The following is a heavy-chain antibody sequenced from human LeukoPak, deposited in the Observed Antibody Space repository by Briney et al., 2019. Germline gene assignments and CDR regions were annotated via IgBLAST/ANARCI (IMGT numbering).Heavy chain of an antibody. J-gene: IGHJ4*02. CDR3: AREPYYYDTSGVFDY. CDR1: GYTFTGYY. D-gene: IGHD3-22*01. V-gene: IGHV1-2*02. CDR2: INPNSGGT. Sequence: ASVKVSCKASGYTFTGYYMHWVRQAPGQGLEWMGWINPNSGGTNYAQKLQGRVTMTTDTSTSTAYMELRSLRSDDTAVYYCAREPYYYDTSGVFDYWGQGTLVTVSS.